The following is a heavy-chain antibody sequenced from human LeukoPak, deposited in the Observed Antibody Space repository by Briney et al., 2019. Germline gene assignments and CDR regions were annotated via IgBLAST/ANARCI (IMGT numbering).Heavy chain of an antibody. CDR1: GFIFSRDS. V-gene: IGHV3-48*01. CDR2: INGGGSPI. CDR3: AKSTGWYSSSWYLIY. D-gene: IGHD6-13*01. Sequence: PGGSLRLSCAASGFIFSRDSMNWVRQAPGKGLEWISYINGGGSPILYADSVRGRFTISRDNAKNTMYLQMDSLRAEDTATYYCAKSTGWYSSSWYLIYWGQGTLVTVSS. J-gene: IGHJ4*02.